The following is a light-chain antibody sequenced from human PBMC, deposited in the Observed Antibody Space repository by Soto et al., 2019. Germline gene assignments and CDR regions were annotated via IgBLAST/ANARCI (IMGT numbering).Light chain of an antibody. CDR3: QHYNSYSEA. V-gene: IGKV3-15*01. CDR2: GAS. J-gene: IGKJ1*01. CDR1: QSVSSN. Sequence: EVVMTQSPGTLSASPGERATLSCRASQSVSSNLAWYQQRPGQAPRLLIYGASTRATGTPARFSGSGSGTEFTLTISSLQPDDFATYYCQHYNSYSEAFGQGTKV.